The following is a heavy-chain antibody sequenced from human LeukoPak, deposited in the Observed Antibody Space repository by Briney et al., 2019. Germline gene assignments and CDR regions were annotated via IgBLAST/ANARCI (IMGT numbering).Heavy chain of an antibody. D-gene: IGHD2-8*01. J-gene: IGHJ6*02. CDR2: ISSSSSTI. CDR1: GFTFSSYT. Sequence: GGSLRLSCAASGFTFSSYTMNWVRQAPGKGLEWVSYISSSSSTIYYADSVKGRFTISRDNAKNSLYLQMNSLRAEDTAVYYCARDLELNPNGYYYGMDVWGQGTTVTVSS. V-gene: IGHV3-48*04. CDR3: ARDLELNPNGYYYGMDV.